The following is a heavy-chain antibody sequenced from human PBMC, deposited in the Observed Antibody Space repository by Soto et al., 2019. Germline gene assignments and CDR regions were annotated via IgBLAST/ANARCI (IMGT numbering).Heavy chain of an antibody. CDR3: ARESGGATATLDYYFYMDV. J-gene: IGHJ6*03. Sequence: QVQLVQSGAEVRKPGASVTVSCRSSGDSFNDYYIHWVRQAPGQGFEWMGWINPTVCVTKYAQKVHGWVRMTRDTCIRTVYMQLSRLRSDDTAVYYCARESGGATATLDYYFYMDVWGTGTKVTVAS. CDR1: GDSFNDYY. CDR2: INPTVCVT. D-gene: IGHD5-12*01. V-gene: IGHV1-2*04.